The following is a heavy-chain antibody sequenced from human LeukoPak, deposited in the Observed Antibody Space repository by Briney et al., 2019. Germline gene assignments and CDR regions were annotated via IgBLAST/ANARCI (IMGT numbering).Heavy chain of an antibody. Sequence: PTETLSLTCAVYGGSFSGYYWSWIRQPPGKGLEWIGEINHSGSTNYNPSLKSRVTISVDTSKNQFSLKLSSVTAADTAVYYCARGIVVVPAAQAWFDPWGQGTLVTVSS. V-gene: IGHV4-34*01. D-gene: IGHD2-2*01. J-gene: IGHJ5*02. CDR3: ARGIVVVPAAQAWFDP. CDR2: INHSGST. CDR1: GGSFSGYY.